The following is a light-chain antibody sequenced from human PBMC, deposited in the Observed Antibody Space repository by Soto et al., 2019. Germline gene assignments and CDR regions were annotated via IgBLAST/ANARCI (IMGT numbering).Light chain of an antibody. J-gene: IGLJ3*02. CDR3: GTWDSSLDVGV. V-gene: IGLV1-51*01. CDR1: SSNIGKNY. Sequence: QSVLTQPPSVSAAPGQKVTISCTGSSSNIGKNYVSWYQQLPGTAPKLLIYDSDKRPSEIPDRFSGSKSGTSATLGITGLQTGDEADYYCGTWDSSLDVGVFGGGTKLTVL. CDR2: DSD.